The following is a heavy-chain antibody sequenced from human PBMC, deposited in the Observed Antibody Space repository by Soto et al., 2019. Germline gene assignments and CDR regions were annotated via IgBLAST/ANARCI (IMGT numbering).Heavy chain of an antibody. CDR3: ALRSMAVVPEY. D-gene: IGHD3-22*01. V-gene: IGHV4-59*01. CDR1: GDSISSYY. Sequence: QVQLQESGPGLVKPSETLSLTCAVSGDSISSYYCMWIRQPPGKGLESIGYLYYGRSANYKPSLKRRVTLAVDTSTNQCSLTLSSMTAADTAVYYCALRSMAVVPEYWGQGTLVTVSS. CDR2: LYYGRSA. J-gene: IGHJ4*02.